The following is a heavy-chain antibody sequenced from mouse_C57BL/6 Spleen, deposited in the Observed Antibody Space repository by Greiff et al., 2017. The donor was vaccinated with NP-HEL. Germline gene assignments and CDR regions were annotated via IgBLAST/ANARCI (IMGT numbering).Heavy chain of an antibody. CDR1: GYTFTDYN. CDR2: INPNNGGT. Sequence: VQLQQSGPELVKPGASVKMSCKASGYTFTDYNMHWVKQSHGKSLEWIGYINPNNGGTSYNQKFKGKSTLTVDKSSSTAYMQLSSLTSEDSAVYYCARRDSSGFLDYWGQGTTLTVSS. CDR3: ARRDSSGFLDY. J-gene: IGHJ2*01. V-gene: IGHV1-22*01. D-gene: IGHD3-2*02.